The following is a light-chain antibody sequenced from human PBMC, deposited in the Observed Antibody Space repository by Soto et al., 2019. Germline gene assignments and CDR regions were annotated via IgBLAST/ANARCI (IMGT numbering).Light chain of an antibody. CDR3: ESYDRSLSGLV. CDR1: SSNIGAGHD. CDR2: GDN. J-gene: IGLJ3*02. Sequence: QSVLTQPPSVSGAPGQRVTISCTGTSSNIGAGHDVNWFQQLPGTAPKLLIYGDNNRPSGVPDRFSGSKSGTSASLAITGLQAEDEADYYCESYDRSLSGLVFGGGTKLTVL. V-gene: IGLV1-40*01.